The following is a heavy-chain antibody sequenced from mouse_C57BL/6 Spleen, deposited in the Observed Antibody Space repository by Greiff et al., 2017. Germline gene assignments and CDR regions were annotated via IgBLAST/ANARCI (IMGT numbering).Heavy chain of an antibody. CDR3: ATSSNYGGFAY. D-gene: IGHD2-5*01. CDR2: IWSDGIT. V-gene: IGHV2-6*03. CDR1: GFSLTSYG. Sequence: QVQLKESGPGLVAPSQSLSITCTVSGFSLTSYGVHWIRQPPGKGLEWLVVIWSDGITTYNSALKSRLSINKDNSRSQVFLKMHSLQTDDTAMYYCATSSNYGGFAYWGQGTLVTVSA. J-gene: IGHJ3*01.